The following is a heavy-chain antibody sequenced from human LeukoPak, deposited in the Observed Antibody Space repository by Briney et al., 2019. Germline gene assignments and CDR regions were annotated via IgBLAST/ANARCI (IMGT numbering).Heavy chain of an antibody. D-gene: IGHD3-9*01. V-gene: IGHV4-59*01. CDR1: GGSISSYY. CDR3: ARVTAYYDILTGYLLDAFDI. Sequence: SETLSLTCTVSGGSISSYYWSWIRQPPGKGMEWIGYIYYSGSTNYNPSLKSRVTISVDTSKNQFSLKLSSVTAADTAVYYCARVTAYYDILTGYLLDAFDIWGQGTMVTVSS. J-gene: IGHJ3*02. CDR2: IYYSGST.